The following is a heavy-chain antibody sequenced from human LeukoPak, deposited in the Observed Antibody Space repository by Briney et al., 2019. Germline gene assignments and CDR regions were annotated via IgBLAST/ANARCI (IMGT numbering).Heavy chain of an antibody. D-gene: IGHD2-2*01. Sequence: PGGSLRLSCAASGFTFSTYTMNWVRQAPGEGLQWVSGVGQDGRSTHYADSVKGRFTISRDNSKNTLYLQMNSLGAEDTAVYYCARGRYCSSTSCYGLYYYYGMGVWGQGTTVTVSS. J-gene: IGHJ6*02. CDR1: GFTFSTYT. CDR2: VGQDGRST. V-gene: IGHV3-23*01. CDR3: ARGRYCSSTSCYGLYYYYGMGV.